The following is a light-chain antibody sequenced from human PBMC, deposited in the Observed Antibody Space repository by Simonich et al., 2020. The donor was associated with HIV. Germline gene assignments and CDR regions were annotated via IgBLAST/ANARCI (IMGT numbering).Light chain of an antibody. J-gene: IGLJ2*01. CDR1: SSDVGSYNL. V-gene: IGLV2-23*01. Sequence: QSALTQPASVSGSPGQSITISRTGTSSDVGSYNLVSGYQQHPGKAPKLLIYEGTKRPSGVSNRFSGSKSGNTASLTISGLQAEDEADYYCCSYAGGSTVVFGGGTKLTVL. CDR3: CSYAGGSTVV. CDR2: EGT.